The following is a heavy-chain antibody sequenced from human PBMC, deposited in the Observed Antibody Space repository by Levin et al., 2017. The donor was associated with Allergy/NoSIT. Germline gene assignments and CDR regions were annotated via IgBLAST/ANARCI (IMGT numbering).Heavy chain of an antibody. D-gene: IGHD6-13*01. CDR3: AKDLYSSSWYMTINY. Sequence: HPGGSLRLSCAASGFTFSSYGMSWVRQAPGKGLEWVSGIVGSGGNTYYADSVKGRFTISRDNSKNTLHLQMNSLRAEDTAVYYCAKDLYSSSWYMTINYWGQGTLVTVSS. CDR1: GFTFSSYG. CDR2: IVGSGGNT. V-gene: IGHV3-23*01. J-gene: IGHJ4*02.